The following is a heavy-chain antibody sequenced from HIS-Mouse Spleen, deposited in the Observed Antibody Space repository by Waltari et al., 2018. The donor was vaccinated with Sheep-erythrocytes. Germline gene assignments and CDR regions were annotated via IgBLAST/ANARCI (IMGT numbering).Heavy chain of an antibody. CDR1: GYTFTGYY. CDR3: ARVRWGSICDY. J-gene: IGHJ4*02. D-gene: IGHD4-17*01. V-gene: IGHV1-2*02. Sequence: QVQLVQSGAEVKKPGASVKVSCKASGYTFTGYYMHWVRQAPGQGLEWMGWINPTSGGTNYAQKVQGRVTMTRDTSISTAYMELSRLRSDDTAVYYCARVRWGSICDYWGQGTLVTVSS. CDR2: INPTSGGT.